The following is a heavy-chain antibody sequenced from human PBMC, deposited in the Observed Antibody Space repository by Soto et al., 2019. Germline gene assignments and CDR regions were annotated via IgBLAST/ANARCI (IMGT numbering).Heavy chain of an antibody. CDR1: GDSASSNSAA. V-gene: IGHV6-1*01. J-gene: IGHJ6*02. Sequence: SQTLSLTCVISGDSASSNSAAWNWIRQSPSRGLEWLGRTYYRSKWYNVYAVSVKSRITINPDTSKNQFSLQLNSVTPEDTAVYYCVRARGTSNIVVEPAAIVRWFGPSMVYGMVVWDQEATVNVSS. D-gene: IGHD2-2*02. CDR2: TYYRSKWYN. CDR3: VRARGTSNIVVEPAAIVRWFGPSMVYGMVV.